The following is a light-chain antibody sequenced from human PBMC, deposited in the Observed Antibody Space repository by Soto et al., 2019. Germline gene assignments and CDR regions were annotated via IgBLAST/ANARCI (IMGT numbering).Light chain of an antibody. CDR3: AAWDDSLSALV. CDR2: RNN. V-gene: IGLV1-47*01. CDR1: SSNIGSNY. J-gene: IGLJ2*01. Sequence: QPVLTQPPSASGTPGQRVTISCSGSSSNIGSNYVYWYQQLPGTAPKLLIYRNNQRPSGVPDRFSGSKSGTSASLAISGLRSEDEADYYCAAWDDSLSALVFGGGTKFTVL.